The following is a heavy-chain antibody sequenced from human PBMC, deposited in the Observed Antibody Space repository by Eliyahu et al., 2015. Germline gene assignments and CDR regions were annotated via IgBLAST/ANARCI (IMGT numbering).Heavy chain of an antibody. D-gene: IGHD6-19*01. CDR3: ARIGGGWYAGPIDN. CDR1: GXSLNXXRFG. V-gene: IGHV2-26*02. CDR2: IFSNDEK. J-gene: IGHJ4*02. Sequence: QVTLKESGSVLVTPTETLTLTXTVSGXSLNXXRFGVTWIRQPPGKALEWLXHIFSNDEKSCSTSLKSRLTISKDTSKSQVLLTMTNMDPVDTATYYCARIGGGWYAGPIDNWGQGTLVTVSS.